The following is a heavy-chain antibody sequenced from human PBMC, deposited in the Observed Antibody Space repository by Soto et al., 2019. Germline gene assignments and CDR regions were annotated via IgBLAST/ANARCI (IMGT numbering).Heavy chain of an antibody. CDR1: GGTFSTSA. J-gene: IGHJ6*02. D-gene: IGHD3-10*01. CDR2: IMPIFRTA. Sequence: ASEKVSRKASGGTFSTSANSWVRQAPGQGLEWMGGIMPIFRTADYAQKFQGRVTITAHESTSTAYMELSSLRSEDTAVYYCARGPPRLWFGDLNYYYYGMDVWGQGTTVTVSS. CDR3: ARGPPRLWFGDLNYYYYGMDV. V-gene: IGHV1-69*13.